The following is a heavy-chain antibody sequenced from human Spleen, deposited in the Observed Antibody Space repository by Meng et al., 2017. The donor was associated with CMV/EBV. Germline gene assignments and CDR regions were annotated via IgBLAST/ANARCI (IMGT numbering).Heavy chain of an antibody. V-gene: IGHV3-23*01. D-gene: IGHD3-3*01. CDR2: ISGGGVDT. J-gene: IGHJ4*02. Sequence: GESLKISCAASGFTFSSYWMHWVRQAPGKGLVWVSGISGGGVDTYYADSVRGRFTISRDNSKNTLYLQMNTLRAEDTAVFYCAKWIWSGFYTGGFDYWGQGTLVTVSS. CDR3: AKWIWSGFYTGGFDY. CDR1: GFTFSSYW.